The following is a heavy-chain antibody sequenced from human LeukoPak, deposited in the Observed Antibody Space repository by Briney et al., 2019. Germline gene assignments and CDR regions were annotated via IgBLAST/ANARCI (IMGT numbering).Heavy chain of an antibody. CDR3: ARRATMLAGGYFDY. CDR2: IYASGST. D-gene: IGHD5-12*01. CDR1: GGSISSYY. V-gene: IGHV4-4*09. Sequence: SETLSLTCTVSGGSISSYYWSWIRQPPGKGLEWLGYIYASGSTTYNPSLKSRVTISIDTSKNQFSLRLSSVTAADTAVYYCARRATMLAGGYFDYWGQGTLVSVSS. J-gene: IGHJ4*02.